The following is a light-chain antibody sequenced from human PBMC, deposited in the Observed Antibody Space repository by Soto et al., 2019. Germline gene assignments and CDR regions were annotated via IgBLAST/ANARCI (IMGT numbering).Light chain of an antibody. Sequence: DIVMTQSPDSLAVSLGERATINCKSSQSVLHSSDNKNYLAWYQQKPGQPPKLLIYWASTRESGVPDRFSGSGSGTDFTLTIVSLQAVDVAVYYCQQYYSTPLSFGGGTKVVIK. CDR1: QSVLHSSDNKNY. CDR3: QQYYSTPLS. V-gene: IGKV4-1*01. J-gene: IGKJ4*01. CDR2: WAS.